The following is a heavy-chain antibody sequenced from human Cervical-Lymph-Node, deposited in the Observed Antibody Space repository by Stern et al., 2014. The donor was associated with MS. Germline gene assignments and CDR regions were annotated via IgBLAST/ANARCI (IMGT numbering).Heavy chain of an antibody. CDR2: IIPIYGTP. V-gene: IGHV1-69*12. CDR1: GGTFSNYA. J-gene: IGHJ3*01. Sequence: QDQLVQSGAEMKKPGSSVKVSCKASGGTFSNYAFNWVRQAPGQGLEWMGLIIPIYGTPNYAQKFQGRVTIIADESTVYMELTSLRSEDAAMYYCAIFHPPRWGQGTMVTVSS. CDR3: AIFHPPR.